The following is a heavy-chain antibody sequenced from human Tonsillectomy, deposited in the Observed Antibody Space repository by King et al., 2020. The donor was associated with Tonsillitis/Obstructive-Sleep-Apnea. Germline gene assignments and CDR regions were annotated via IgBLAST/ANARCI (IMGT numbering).Heavy chain of an antibody. V-gene: IGHV3-33*01. CDR3: AGDVDPGFGPQAVDN. D-gene: IGHD3/OR15-3a*01. CDR2: IWNDGSNK. Sequence: VQLVESGGGVVQPGRSLRLSCAASGFIFSSFGMHWVRQAPGKGLEWVATIWNDGSNKYYGDSVKGRFPISRDNSKNRLYLQMNGLRAEATAIYYFAGDVDPGFGPQAVDNWGQGTRVTVSS. J-gene: IGHJ4*02. CDR1: GFIFSSFG.